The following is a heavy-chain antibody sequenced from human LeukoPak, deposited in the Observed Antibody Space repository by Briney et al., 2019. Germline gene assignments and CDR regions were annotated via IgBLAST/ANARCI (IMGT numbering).Heavy chain of an antibody. CDR2: IYYSGST. V-gene: IGHV4-59*08. D-gene: IGHD6-13*01. Sequence: SETLSLTCTVSGGSISSYYWSWIRQPPGKGLEWIGYIYYSGSTNYNPSLKSRVTISVDTSKNQFSLKLSSVTAADTAVYYCARGSEDSSWYTYYYYYGMDVWGQGTTVTVSS. CDR3: ARGSEDSSWYTYYYYYGMDV. J-gene: IGHJ6*02. CDR1: GGSISSYY.